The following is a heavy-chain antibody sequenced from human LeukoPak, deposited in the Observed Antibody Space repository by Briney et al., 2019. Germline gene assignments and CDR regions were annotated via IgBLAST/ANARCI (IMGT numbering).Heavy chain of an antibody. Sequence: GASVKVSCKASGYTFTGYYMHWVRQAPGQGLEWMGWINPNSGGTNYAQKFQGRVTMTRDTSISTAYMELSRLRSDDTAVYYCARGPALWFGENNWFDPWGQGTLVTVSS. CDR2: INPNSGGT. V-gene: IGHV1-2*02. CDR3: ARGPALWFGENNWFDP. J-gene: IGHJ5*02. CDR1: GYTFTGYY. D-gene: IGHD3-10*01.